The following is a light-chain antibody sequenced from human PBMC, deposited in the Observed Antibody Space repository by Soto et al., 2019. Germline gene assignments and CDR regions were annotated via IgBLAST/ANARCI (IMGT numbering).Light chain of an antibody. CDR1: QSVSSSY. J-gene: IGKJ4*01. Sequence: EIVLTQSPGTLSFSPWERSTLSFMASQSVSSSYLAWYQQKPGQAPRLLIYGASSRATGIPDRFSGSGSGTEFTLIISSLQSEDFAVYYCQQYYNWPLTFGGGTKVDIK. V-gene: IGKV3-20*01. CDR2: GAS. CDR3: QQYYNWPLT.